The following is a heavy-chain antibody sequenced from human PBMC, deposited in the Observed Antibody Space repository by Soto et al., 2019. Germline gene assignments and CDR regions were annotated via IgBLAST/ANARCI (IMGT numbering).Heavy chain of an antibody. CDR3: ARGRPHWGGYYYYGMDV. CDR1: GGSFSGYY. D-gene: IGHD7-27*01. J-gene: IGHJ6*02. V-gene: IGHV4-34*01. CDR2: INHSGST. Sequence: SETLSLTCAVYGGSFSGYYWSWIRQPPGKGLEWIGEINHSGSTNYNPSLKSRVTISVDTSKNQFSLKLSSVTAADTAVYYCARGRPHWGGYYYYGMDVWGQGTTVTVS.